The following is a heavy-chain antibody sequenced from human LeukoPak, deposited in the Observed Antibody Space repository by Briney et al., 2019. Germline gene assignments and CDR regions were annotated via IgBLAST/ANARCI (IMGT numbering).Heavy chain of an antibody. V-gene: IGHV3-23*01. Sequence: GGSLRLSCAASGFTFSSYAMSWVRQAPGKGLEWVSAISGSGGSTYYADSVKGRFTISRDNSKNALYLQMNSLRAEDTDVYYCAKDDADIVVVVAATHPDYWGQGTLVTVSS. CDR2: ISGSGGST. D-gene: IGHD2-15*01. J-gene: IGHJ4*02. CDR1: GFTFSSYA. CDR3: AKDDADIVVVVAATHPDY.